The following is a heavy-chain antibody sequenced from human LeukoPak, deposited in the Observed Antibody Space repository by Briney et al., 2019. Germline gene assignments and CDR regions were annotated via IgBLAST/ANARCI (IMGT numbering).Heavy chain of an antibody. D-gene: IGHD1-1*01. CDR2: IRSKAYGGTA. CDR1: GFTVSSNY. V-gene: IGHV3-49*04. Sequence: LSGGSLRLSCAASGFTVSSNYMSWVRQAPGKGLEWVGFIRSKAYGGTADYAASVKGRFTISRDDSKSIAYLQMNSLNTEDTAVYYCTTSEYNWNDAKYYYYYMNVWGKGTTVTVSS. CDR3: TTSEYNWNDAKYYYYYMNV. J-gene: IGHJ6*03.